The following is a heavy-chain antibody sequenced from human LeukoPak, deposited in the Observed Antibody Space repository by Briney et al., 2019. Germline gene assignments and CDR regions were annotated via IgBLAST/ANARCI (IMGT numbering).Heavy chain of an antibody. CDR1: GGSISSSSYY. V-gene: IGHV4-39*07. CDR2: IYYSGST. Sequence: SETLSLTCTVSGGSISSSSYYWGWIRQPPGKGLEWIGSIYYSGSTYYNPSLKSRVTIPVDTSKNQFSLKLSSVTAADTAVYYCARDRDYGSGSYDYWGQGSLVTVSS. CDR3: ARDRDYGSGSYDY. D-gene: IGHD3-10*01. J-gene: IGHJ4*02.